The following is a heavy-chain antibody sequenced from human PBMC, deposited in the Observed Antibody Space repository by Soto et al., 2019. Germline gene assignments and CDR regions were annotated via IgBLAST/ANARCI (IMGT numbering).Heavy chain of an antibody. CDR2: ISYDGSNK. V-gene: IGHV3-30*18. J-gene: IGHJ4*02. D-gene: IGHD3-22*01. CDR3: AKGDSSGMIGPDY. CDR1: GFTFSSYG. Sequence: PGGSLRLSCAASGFTFSSYGMHWVRQAPGKGLEWVAVISYDGSNKYYADSVKGRFTISRDNSKNTLYLQMNSLRAEDTAVYYCAKGDSSGMIGPDYWGQGTLVTVSS.